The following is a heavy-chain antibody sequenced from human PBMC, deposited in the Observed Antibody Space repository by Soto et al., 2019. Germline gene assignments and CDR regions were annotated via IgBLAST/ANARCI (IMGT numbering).Heavy chain of an antibody. J-gene: IGHJ6*03. Sequence: GGSLRLSCAASGFTVSSNYMNWVRQAPGKGLEWVSLIYSDGSTYYADSVKGRFTISRDNSKNTLYLQMNSLRAEDTSVYYCARDGGGSGGYYYMDVWGKGTTVTVSS. CDR2: IYSDGST. V-gene: IGHV3-66*01. CDR3: ARDGGGSGGYYYMDV. CDR1: GFTVSSNY. D-gene: IGHD2-15*01.